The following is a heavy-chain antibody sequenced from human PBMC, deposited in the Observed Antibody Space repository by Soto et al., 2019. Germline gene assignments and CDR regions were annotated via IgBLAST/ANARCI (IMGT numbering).Heavy chain of an antibody. D-gene: IGHD3-10*01. CDR2: ISSSDTYI. CDR3: ATTYYYSGSYGYYFPY. Sequence: GGSLRLSCVASEFTFSSYSMNWVRQAPGKGLEWVSSISSSDTYIYYADSVKGRFTISRDNAKKSLYLQMNSLRAEDTAVFYCATTYYYSGSYGYYFPYWGKGTLVPVSS. CDR1: EFTFSSYS. J-gene: IGHJ4*02. V-gene: IGHV3-21*01.